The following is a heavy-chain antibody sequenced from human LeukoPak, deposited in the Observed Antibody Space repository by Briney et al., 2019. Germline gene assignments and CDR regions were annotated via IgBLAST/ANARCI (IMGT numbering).Heavy chain of an antibody. V-gene: IGHV1-8*01. Sequence: GASVKVSCKASVYTFTSYDINCVRQATGQGLEWMGWMNPKSGNTGYAQKFQGRVTMTRNTSISTAYMELSSQRSEDTVVYYCARVGGRGYDENWGQGTLVTVSS. J-gene: IGHJ4*02. D-gene: IGHD5-12*01. CDR3: ARVGGRGYDEN. CDR2: MNPKSGNT. CDR1: VYTFTSYD.